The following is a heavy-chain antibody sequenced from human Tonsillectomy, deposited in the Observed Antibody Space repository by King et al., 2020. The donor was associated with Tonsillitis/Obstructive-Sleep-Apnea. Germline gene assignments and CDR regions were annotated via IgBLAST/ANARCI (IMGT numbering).Heavy chain of an antibody. D-gene: IGHD6-13*01. Sequence: VQLVQSGGGLIQPGGSLRLSCAASGFTVSSNYMSWVRQAPGKGLEWVSVSYSGGSTYYADSVKGRFTISRGTSKNTRYLQMNSLRAEDTAVYYCARDLVEGIAAAGTGDHWGQGTLVTVSS. CDR3: ARDLVEGIAAAGTGDH. V-gene: IGHV3-53*01. CDR1: GFTVSSNY. J-gene: IGHJ4*02. CDR2: SYSGGST.